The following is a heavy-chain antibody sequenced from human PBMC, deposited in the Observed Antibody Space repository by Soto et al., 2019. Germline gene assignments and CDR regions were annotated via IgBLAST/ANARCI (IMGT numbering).Heavy chain of an antibody. Sequence: VLLVESGGGLVKPGGSLRLSCAASGFTFSDFSMNWVRQAPGKGLEWVSGISSNGAYIFYAVSMKGRLTISRDNAKNSLYLHKSSVGAEDTAVYVCARSLPGSAFDYWGQGALVTVSS. CDR2: ISSNGAYI. J-gene: IGHJ4*02. CDR3: ARSLPGSAFDY. CDR1: GFTFSDFS. D-gene: IGHD2-2*01. V-gene: IGHV3-21*01.